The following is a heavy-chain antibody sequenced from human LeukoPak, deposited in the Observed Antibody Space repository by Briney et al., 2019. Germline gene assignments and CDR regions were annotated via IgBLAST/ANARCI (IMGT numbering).Heavy chain of an antibody. D-gene: IGHD6-6*01. Sequence: ASVKVSCKASGYTFTSYDINWVRQATGQGLEWRGWMNPKSGNTGYAQKFQGRVTITRNTSISTAYMELSSLRSEDTAVYYCARGHRGSSSYFDYWGQGTLVTVSS. CDR1: GYTFTSYD. CDR3: ARGHRGSSSYFDY. V-gene: IGHV1-8*03. J-gene: IGHJ4*02. CDR2: MNPKSGNT.